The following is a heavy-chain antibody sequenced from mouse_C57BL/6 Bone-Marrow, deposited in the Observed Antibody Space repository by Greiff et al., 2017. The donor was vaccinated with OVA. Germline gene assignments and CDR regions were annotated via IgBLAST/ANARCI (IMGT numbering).Heavy chain of an antibody. D-gene: IGHD1-1*01. Sequence: EVMLVESGGGLVKPGGSLKLSCAASGFTFSSYPMSWVRQTPEKRLAWVATISGGGGNNYYPDSVKGRFTISRDNAKNTLYLQMSSLRSEDTALYYCARRLTTVVENYAMDYWGQGTSGTVSS. CDR1: GFTFSSYP. CDR2: ISGGGGNN. V-gene: IGHV5-9*01. J-gene: IGHJ4*01. CDR3: ARRLTTVVENYAMDY.